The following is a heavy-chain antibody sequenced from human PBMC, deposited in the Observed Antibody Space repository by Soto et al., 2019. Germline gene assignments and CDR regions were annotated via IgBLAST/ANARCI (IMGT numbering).Heavy chain of an antibody. Sequence: PGGSLRLSCAASGFTFSSYGMHWVRQAPGKGLERVAVIWYDGSNKYYADYVKGRFTISRDNSKNTLYLQMNSLRAEDTAVYYCARVAAAGILSDAFDIWGQGTMVTVSS. CDR1: GFTFSSYG. J-gene: IGHJ3*02. CDR3: ARVAAAGILSDAFDI. CDR2: IWYDGSNK. V-gene: IGHV3-33*01. D-gene: IGHD6-13*01.